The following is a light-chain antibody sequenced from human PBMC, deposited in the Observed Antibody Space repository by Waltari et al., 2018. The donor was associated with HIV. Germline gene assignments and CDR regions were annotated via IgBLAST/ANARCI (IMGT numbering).Light chain of an antibody. CDR1: TSNIGAGYD. Sequence: QSVLTQPPSVSGAPGQRVTISCTGTTSNIGAGYDVHWYQQLPGTAPKLLVFGNTKRPSGGPDRVSGSKSGTSASLAITGLQAGDEGDYYCQSYDNALSGSLFGGGTKVTVL. CDR2: GNT. CDR3: QSYDNALSGSL. J-gene: IGLJ2*01. V-gene: IGLV1-40*01.